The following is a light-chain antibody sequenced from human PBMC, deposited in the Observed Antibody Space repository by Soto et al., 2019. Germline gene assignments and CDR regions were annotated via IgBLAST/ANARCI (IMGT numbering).Light chain of an antibody. V-gene: IGKV3-15*01. CDR3: QHYSNWPPWT. J-gene: IGKJ1*01. CDR2: GAT. CDR1: QSVSSN. Sequence: EIVMTQSPATLSVSPGDRVTLSCRASQSVSSNLAWYQQKPGQPPRLFIYGATSRATGVPARFSGSRSGTEFTLTISSLQSEDVAIYYRQHYSNWPPWTFGQGTKVDIK.